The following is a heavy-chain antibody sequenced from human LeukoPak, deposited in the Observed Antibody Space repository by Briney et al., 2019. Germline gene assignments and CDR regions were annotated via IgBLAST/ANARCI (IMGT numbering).Heavy chain of an antibody. Sequence: SETLSLTCTVSGGSISSYYWSWIRQPPGKGLEWIGYIYYSGSTNYNPSLKSRVTISVDTSKNQFSLKLSSVTAADTAVYYCARGTMVRGVIDHYYFDYWGQGTLVTVSS. D-gene: IGHD3-10*01. J-gene: IGHJ4*02. CDR3: ARGTMVRGVIDHYYFDY. CDR1: GGSISSYY. V-gene: IGHV4-59*01. CDR2: IYYSGST.